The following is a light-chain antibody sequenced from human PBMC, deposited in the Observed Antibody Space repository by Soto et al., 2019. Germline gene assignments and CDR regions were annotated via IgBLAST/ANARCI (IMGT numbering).Light chain of an antibody. Sequence: EIVLTQSPATLSLSPGERATLSCRASQSVSNYLAWYQQKPGQAPRLLIYDASNRATGIPARFSGSGPGTDFTLTISSLEPEDFAVYYCQQRSSWPPRFTFGPGTKVDIK. CDR2: DAS. V-gene: IGKV3-11*01. CDR3: QQRSSWPPRFT. CDR1: QSVSNY. J-gene: IGKJ3*01.